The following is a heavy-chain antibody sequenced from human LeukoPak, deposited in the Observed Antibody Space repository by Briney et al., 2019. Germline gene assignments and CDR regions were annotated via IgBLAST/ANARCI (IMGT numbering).Heavy chain of an antibody. CDR2: ISYDGDNK. CDR3: AKDGRSGSFLTGFES. J-gene: IGHJ4*02. CDR1: GFTFSSYA. D-gene: IGHD1-26*01. Sequence: GRSLRLSCAASGFTFSSYAMHWGRQAPGKGLEWVAVISYDGDNKYSADSVKGQFTISRDNSKNTLYLQMNTVRVEDTAVYYCAKDGRSGSFLTGFESWGQGTLVTVSS. V-gene: IGHV3-30*18.